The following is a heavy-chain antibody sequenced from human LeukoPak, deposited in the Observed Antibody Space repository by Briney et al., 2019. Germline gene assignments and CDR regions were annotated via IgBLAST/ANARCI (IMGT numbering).Heavy chain of an antibody. V-gene: IGHV1-2*02. CDR1: GYTFTFYY. CDR3: ARDLSGYYMDYGMDV. J-gene: IGHJ6*02. D-gene: IGHD3-9*01. Sequence: GAAVNVSFKSSGYTFTFYYMHWIRQPPAQGREWVGWINPNSGGTKYAQKFQGRVNMNRDTYISTDYMALSRLRSDDTAVYYCARDLSGYYMDYGMDVWGQGTTVTVSS. CDR2: INPNSGGT.